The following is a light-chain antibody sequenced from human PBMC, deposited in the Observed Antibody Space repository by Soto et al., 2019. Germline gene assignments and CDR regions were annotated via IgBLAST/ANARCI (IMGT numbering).Light chain of an antibody. Sequence: QSALTQPASVSGSPEQSITISCTGTSSDVGSYNLVSWYQQHPGKAPKLMIYEGSKRPSGVSNRFSGSKSGNTASLTISGPQAEDEADYCCCSYAGSSIVVFGGGTKLAV. V-gene: IGLV2-23*01. CDR3: CSYAGSSIVV. J-gene: IGLJ2*01. CDR2: EGS. CDR1: SSDVGSYNL.